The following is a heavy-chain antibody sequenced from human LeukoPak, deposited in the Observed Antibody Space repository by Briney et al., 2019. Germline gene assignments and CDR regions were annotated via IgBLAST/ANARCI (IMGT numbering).Heavy chain of an antibody. J-gene: IGHJ4*02. CDR2: IYPGDSDT. CDR1: GYSFTTYW. D-gene: IGHD2-2*01. Sequence: GESLKISCKGSGYSFTTYWIAWVRQMPGKGLEWMGTIYPGDSDTRYSPSFEGQVTISADKSISTAYLQWSSLKASDTAMYYCARRYCSSSSCYAYFDYWGQGTLVTVSS. V-gene: IGHV5-51*01. CDR3: ARRYCSSSSCYAYFDY.